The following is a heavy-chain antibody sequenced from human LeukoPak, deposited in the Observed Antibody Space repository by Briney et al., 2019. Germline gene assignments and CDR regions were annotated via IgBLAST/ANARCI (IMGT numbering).Heavy chain of an antibody. CDR3: AGVLESGSQNDY. V-gene: IGHV1-2*02. Sequence: WMGWINPNSGGTNYAQKFQGRVTMTRDTSISTAYMELSRLRSDDTAVYYCAGVLESGSQNDYWGQGTLVTVSS. D-gene: IGHD3-10*01. CDR2: INPNSGGT. J-gene: IGHJ4*02.